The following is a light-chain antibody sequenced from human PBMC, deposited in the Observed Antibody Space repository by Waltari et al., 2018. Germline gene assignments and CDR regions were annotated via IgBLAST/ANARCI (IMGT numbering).Light chain of an antibody. V-gene: IGKV2-40*01. J-gene: IGKJ2*03. CDR1: QSLLHSNGNTY. Sequence: DIVMTQTPLSLPITPGEPASISCRSSQSLLHSNGNTYLHWYLQKPGQSPQLLIYGSSNSAYGVPDMFIGSRAGTDFTLKISKVEAGDVGVYYCVQARAFPYSFGQGTKVEIK. CDR3: VQARAFPYS. CDR2: GSS.